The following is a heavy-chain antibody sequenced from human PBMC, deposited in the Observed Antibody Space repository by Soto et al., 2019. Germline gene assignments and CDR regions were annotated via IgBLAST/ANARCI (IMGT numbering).Heavy chain of an antibody. V-gene: IGHV1-3*01. CDR1: GYTFTSYG. Sequence: GASVKVSCKASGYTFTSYGISWVRQAPGQGLEWMGWINAGNGNTKYSQKFQGRVTITRDTSASTAYMELSSLRSEDTAVYYCARDGGHYYDSSGYYPGYFDLWGRGTLVTV. D-gene: IGHD3-22*01. J-gene: IGHJ2*01. CDR2: INAGNGNT. CDR3: ARDGGHYYDSSGYYPGYFDL.